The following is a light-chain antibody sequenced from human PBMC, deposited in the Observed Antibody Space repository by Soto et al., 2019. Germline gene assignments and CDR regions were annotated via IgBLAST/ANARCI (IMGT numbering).Light chain of an antibody. CDR1: SSDVGGYNY. CDR3: SSYTISSTMV. CDR2: DVS. J-gene: IGLJ2*01. Sequence: QSALTQPASVSGSPGQSITISCTGTSSDVGGYNYVSWYQQHPGKAPKLMIYDVSNRPSGVSNRFSGSKSGNTASLTISGLQAEDEADYYCSSYTISSTMVFVEGTKLAVL. V-gene: IGLV2-14*01.